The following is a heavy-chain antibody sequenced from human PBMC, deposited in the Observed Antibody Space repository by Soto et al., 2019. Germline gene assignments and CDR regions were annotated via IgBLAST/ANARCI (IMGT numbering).Heavy chain of an antibody. CDR2: ITASGGIT. V-gene: IGHV3-23*01. CDR1: GFIFSSYA. Sequence: GGSLRLSCAASGFIFSSYAMLCVRQAPWKGLEWVSAITASGGITYYADSVKGRLTISRDNSKNTLYLQMNSLRAEDTAVYYCAKGSSSSSYYFDYWGQGTMVTVSS. CDR3: AKGSSSSSYYFDY. J-gene: IGHJ4*02. D-gene: IGHD6-6*01.